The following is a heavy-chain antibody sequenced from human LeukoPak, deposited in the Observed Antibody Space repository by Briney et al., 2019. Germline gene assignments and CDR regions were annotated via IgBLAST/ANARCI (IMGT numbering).Heavy chain of an antibody. CDR2: ISYDGSNK. CDR3: ARGDKQLLFNRNKGGFDP. CDR1: GFTFSSYA. Sequence: PGGSLRLSCAASGFTFSSYALHWVRQAPGKGLEWVALISYDGSNKYYADSVKGRFTISRDNSKNTLHLQVNSVRAEDTAIYYCARGDKQLLFNRNKGGFDPWGQGTLVTVSS. D-gene: IGHD2-2*01. V-gene: IGHV3-30*04. J-gene: IGHJ5*02.